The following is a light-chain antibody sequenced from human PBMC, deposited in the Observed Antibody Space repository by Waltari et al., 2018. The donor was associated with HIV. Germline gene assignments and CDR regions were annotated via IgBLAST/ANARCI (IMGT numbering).Light chain of an antibody. V-gene: IGKV3-11*01. CDR3: QQRTSWPTRLT. Sequence: EVVLPSPSTLSLSPGEKAPLSCRASQNIYHPFAWYSQTPGQPARLLNFDASKRATGITAKLHGSGSGTDFTLTITNLQPEDFAVYYCQQRTSWPTRLTFGGGSKVEIK. CDR2: DAS. CDR1: QNIYHP. J-gene: IGKJ4*01.